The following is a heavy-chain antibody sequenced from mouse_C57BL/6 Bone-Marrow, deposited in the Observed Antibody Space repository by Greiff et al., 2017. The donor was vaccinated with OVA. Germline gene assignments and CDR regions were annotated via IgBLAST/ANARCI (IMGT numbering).Heavy chain of an antibody. V-gene: IGHV3-6*01. Sequence: EVQLQESGPGLVKPSQSLSLTCSVTGYSITSGYYWNWIRQFPGNKLEWMGYISYDGSNNYNPSLKNRISITRDTSKNQFFLKLNSVTTEDTATYYCAREGIITTAYYAMDYWGQGTSVTVSS. D-gene: IGHD1-1*01. J-gene: IGHJ4*01. CDR3: AREGIITTAYYAMDY. CDR1: GYSITSGYY. CDR2: ISYDGSN.